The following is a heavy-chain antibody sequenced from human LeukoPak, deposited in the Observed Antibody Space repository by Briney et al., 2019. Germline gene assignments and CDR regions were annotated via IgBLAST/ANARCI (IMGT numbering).Heavy chain of an antibody. J-gene: IGHJ6*03. V-gene: IGHV4-59*01. Sequence: SRTLSLTCTLSVGSISTYDGSSIRQPPGKRGEGRGDMYYSGSTNYNTSLKSRVTISVDTSKSPFYLKLSSVTAADTAVYYCARLTNMEKDVTPTYYMDVWGKGTTVTVSS. CDR1: VGSISTYD. CDR3: ARLTNMEKDVTPTYYMDV. D-gene: IGHD2-8*01. CDR2: MYYSGST.